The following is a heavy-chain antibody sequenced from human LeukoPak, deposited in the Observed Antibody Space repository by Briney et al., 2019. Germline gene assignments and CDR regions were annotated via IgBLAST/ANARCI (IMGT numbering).Heavy chain of an antibody. CDR3: ARHTIVVVPAAIDY. J-gene: IGHJ4*02. CDR1: GGSISSSSYY. Sequence: KPSETLSLTCTVSGGSISSSSYYWGWIRQPPGKGLERIGSIYYSGSTYYNPSLKSRVTISVDTSKNQFSLKLSSVTAADTAVYYCARHTIVVVPAAIDYWGQGTLVTVSS. V-gene: IGHV4-39*01. CDR2: IYYSGST. D-gene: IGHD2-2*01.